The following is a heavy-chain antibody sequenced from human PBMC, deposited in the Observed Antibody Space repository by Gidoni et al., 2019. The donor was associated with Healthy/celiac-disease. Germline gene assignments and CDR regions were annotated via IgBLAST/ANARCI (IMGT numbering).Heavy chain of an antibody. Sequence: QVQQLESGGGLVTPGGSLTLSCAASGFTFSDYYMSWIRQAPGKGLEWVSYISSIGSTIYYADSVKGRFTISRDNAKNSLYLQMNSLRAEDTAVYYCARAQGVATTDYYYYGMDVWGQGTTVTVSS. CDR3: ARAQGVATTDYYYYGMDV. D-gene: IGHD2-15*01. CDR1: GFTFSDYY. J-gene: IGHJ6*02. CDR2: ISSIGSTI. V-gene: IGHV3-11*01.